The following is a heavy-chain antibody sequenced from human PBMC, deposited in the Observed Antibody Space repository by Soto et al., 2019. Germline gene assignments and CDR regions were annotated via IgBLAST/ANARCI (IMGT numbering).Heavy chain of an antibody. D-gene: IGHD2-21*01. CDR1: GFTFSSYW. J-gene: IGHJ4*02. CDR2: IKQDGSEK. CDR3: ASAYCGGDCYPFDY. V-gene: IGHV3-7*05. Sequence: GGSLRLSCAASGFTFSSYWMSWVIQAPGKGLEWVANIKQDGSEKYYVDSVKGRFTISRDNAKNSLYLQMNSLRAEDTAVYYCASAYCGGDCYPFDYWGQGTLVTAPQ.